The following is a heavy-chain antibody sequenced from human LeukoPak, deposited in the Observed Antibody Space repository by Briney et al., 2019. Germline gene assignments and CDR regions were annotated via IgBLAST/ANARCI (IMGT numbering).Heavy chain of an antibody. Sequence: LAGGSLRLSCAASGFSFSHYAMHWVRQAPGKGLEWVAVISYDGSNKYYADFVQGRFTISRDNSKNTLYLQMNSLRAEDTAVYYCARDSGFSGTQRGEYWGQGTLVTVSS. CDR2: ISYDGSNK. CDR3: ARDSGFSGTQRGEY. D-gene: IGHD3/OR15-3a*01. CDR1: GFSFSHYA. V-gene: IGHV3-30-3*01. J-gene: IGHJ4*02.